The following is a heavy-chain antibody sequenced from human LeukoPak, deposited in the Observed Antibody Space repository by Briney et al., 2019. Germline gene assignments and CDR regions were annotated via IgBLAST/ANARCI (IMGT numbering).Heavy chain of an antibody. Sequence: ASVKVSCKASGYTFTSYGISWVRQAPGQGLEWMGWISAYNGNTNYAQKLQGRVTMTTDTSTSTAYMELRSLRSDDTAMYYCARDTEYSGSYYFDYWGQGTLVTVSS. V-gene: IGHV1-18*01. J-gene: IGHJ4*02. CDR2: ISAYNGNT. D-gene: IGHD1-26*01. CDR3: ARDTEYSGSYYFDY. CDR1: GYTFTSYG.